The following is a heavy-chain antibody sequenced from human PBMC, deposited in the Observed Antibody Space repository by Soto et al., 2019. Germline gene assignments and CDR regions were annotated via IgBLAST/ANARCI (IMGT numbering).Heavy chain of an antibody. CDR2: IIPILGIA. Sequence: SVKVSCKASGGTFSSYTISWVRQAPGQGLEWMGRIIPILGIANYAQKFQGRVTITADKSTSTAYMELSSLRSEDTAVYYCARLISGGSSPHWYFDLWGRGTLVTVSS. D-gene: IGHD2-15*01. J-gene: IGHJ2*01. V-gene: IGHV1-69*02. CDR1: GGTFSSYT. CDR3: ARLISGGSSPHWYFDL.